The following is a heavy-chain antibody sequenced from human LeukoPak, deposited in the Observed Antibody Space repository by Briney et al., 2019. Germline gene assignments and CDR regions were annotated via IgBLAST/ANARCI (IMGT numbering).Heavy chain of an antibody. D-gene: IGHD6-13*01. Sequence: SKTLSLTCTVSGGSISSYYWSWIRQPPGKGLEWIGYIYYSGSTNYNPSLKSRVTISVDTSKNQFSLKLSSVTAADTAVYYCARNPPGIADYWGQGTLVTVSS. CDR1: GGSISSYY. V-gene: IGHV4-59*08. J-gene: IGHJ4*02. CDR2: IYYSGST. CDR3: ARNPPGIADY.